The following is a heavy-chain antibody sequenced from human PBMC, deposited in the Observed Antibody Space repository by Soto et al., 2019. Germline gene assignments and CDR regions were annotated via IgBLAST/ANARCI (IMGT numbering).Heavy chain of an antibody. J-gene: IGHJ4*02. CDR3: AKDIVGATNVVY. Sequence: EVQLLESGGGLVQPGGSLRLSCAASGFTFSSYAMSWVRQAPGKGLEWVSAISGSGGSTYYADSVKGRFTISRDNSKNTLYLQMNSPRAEDTALYYCAKDIVGATNVVYWGQGTLVTVSS. CDR1: GFTFSSYA. CDR2: ISGSGGST. V-gene: IGHV3-23*01. D-gene: IGHD1-26*01.